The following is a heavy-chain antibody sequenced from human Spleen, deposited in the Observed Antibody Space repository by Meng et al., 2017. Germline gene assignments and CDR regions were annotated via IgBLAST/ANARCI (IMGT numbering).Heavy chain of an antibody. D-gene: IGHD2-8*01. Sequence: SLKISCAASGFTFSSYEMNWVRQAPGKGLEWVSGISWNSGNIDYADSVRGRFTISRDNAKNSLYLQMNTLRAEDTAFYYCARDAGYYFDSWGQGTLVTVSS. CDR1: GFTFSSYE. J-gene: IGHJ4*02. V-gene: IGHV3-9*01. CDR3: ARDAGYYFDS. CDR2: ISWNSGNI.